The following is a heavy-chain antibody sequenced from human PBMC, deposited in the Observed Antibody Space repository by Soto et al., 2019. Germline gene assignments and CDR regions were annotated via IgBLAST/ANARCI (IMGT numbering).Heavy chain of an antibody. Sequence: QVQLVESGGGVVQPGQSLRLSCAASGFSVSNYGMHWVRQAPGKGLEWVAVVWKDGNTKHYGDSVKGGFTICRDNSKXXLELXXXXXXXXXTAVXYCXXXXAXTDEAFDIWGQGTRVTVSS. CDR1: GFSVSNYG. CDR3: XXXXAXTDEAFDI. V-gene: IGHV3-33*01. J-gene: IGHJ3*02. CDR2: VWKDGNTK.